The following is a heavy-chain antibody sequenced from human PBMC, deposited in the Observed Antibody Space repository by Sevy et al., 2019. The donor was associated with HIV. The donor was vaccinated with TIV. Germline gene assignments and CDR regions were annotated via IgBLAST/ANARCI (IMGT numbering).Heavy chain of an antibody. CDR3: AREGCTQPHYY. CDR2: FSFGCGRI. Sequence: GESLKISCAASGFTFAKYSKSWVRQAPGKGLEWVSTFSFGCGRINYADSVKGRFTISRDDSKNTLFLQMNSLRAEDTATYFCAREGCTQPHYYWGQGTLVTVSS. CDR1: GFTFAKYS. V-gene: IGHV3-23*01. J-gene: IGHJ4*02. D-gene: IGHD2-8*01.